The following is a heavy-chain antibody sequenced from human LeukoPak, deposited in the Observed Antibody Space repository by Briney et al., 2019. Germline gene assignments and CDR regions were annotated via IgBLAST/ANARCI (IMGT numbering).Heavy chain of an antibody. CDR3: ARQGYYYDSSGYVGY. CDR2: ISSSGSTI. V-gene: IGHV3-48*04. Sequence: GGSLRLSCAASRFTFSSYAMSWVRQAPGKGLEWVSYISSSGSTIYYADSVKGRFTISRDNAKNSLYLQMNSLRAEDTAVYYCARQGYYYDSSGYVGYWGQGTLVTVSS. D-gene: IGHD3-22*01. CDR1: RFTFSSYA. J-gene: IGHJ4*02.